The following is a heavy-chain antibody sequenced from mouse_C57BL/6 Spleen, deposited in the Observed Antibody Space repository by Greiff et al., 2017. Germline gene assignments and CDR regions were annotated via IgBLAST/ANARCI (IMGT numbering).Heavy chain of an antibody. Sequence: QVQLQQPGAELVKPGASVQMSCTASGYTFTSYWITWVKQRPGQGLEGIGDIYPGSGGPNYNEKFKSKAPLTVDTSSSTAYMQLSSLTSEASAVYYGARGQLRLGAWFAYWGQGTLVTVSA. V-gene: IGHV1-55*01. CDR3: ARGQLRLGAWFAY. CDR2: IYPGSGGP. J-gene: IGHJ3*01. D-gene: IGHD3-2*02. CDR1: GYTFTSYW.